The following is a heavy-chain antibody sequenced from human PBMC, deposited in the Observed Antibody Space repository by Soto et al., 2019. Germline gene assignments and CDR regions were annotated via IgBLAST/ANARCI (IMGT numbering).Heavy chain of an antibody. V-gene: IGHV1-69*01. CDR2: IITSFGTA. CDR3: AGANRRDSSGYFRQSYYDYWSDV. Sequence: QVQLVQSGAEVKKPGSSVRVSCKASGGTFSSYAISWVRQAPGQGLEWMGGIITSFGTANYAQKFQGRVTLTADAYTRTDYMDLRSLGSEDRVVESGAGANRRDSSGYFRQSYYDYWSDVWCQGTTVAVSS. D-gene: IGHD3-22*01. CDR1: GGTFSSYA. J-gene: IGHJ6*02.